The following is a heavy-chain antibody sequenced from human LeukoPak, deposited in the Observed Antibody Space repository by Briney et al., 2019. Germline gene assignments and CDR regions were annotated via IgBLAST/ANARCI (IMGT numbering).Heavy chain of an antibody. CDR1: GFTFSNAW. D-gene: IGHD3-16*02. CDR2: IKSRTDGGTI. J-gene: IGHJ4*02. Sequence: PGGSLRLSCAASGFTFSNAWMTWVRQAPGKGLEWVGRIKSRTDGGTIDYAAPVKGRFTISRDDSKNTLYLQMNSLDTEDTAVYFCNRSYPYDYWGQGTLVTVSS. CDR3: NRSYPYDY. V-gene: IGHV3-15*01.